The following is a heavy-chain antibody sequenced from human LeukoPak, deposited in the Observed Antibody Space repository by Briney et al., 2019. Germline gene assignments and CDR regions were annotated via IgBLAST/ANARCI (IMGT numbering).Heavy chain of an antibody. CDR2: ISYDGSNK. CDR3: ARDLSNGYGGNSG. J-gene: IGHJ4*02. Sequence: GGSLRLSCAASGFTFSSYAMHWVRQAPGKGLEWVAVISYDGSNKNYADSVRGRFTNSRDNSKNALFLQVNSLRAEDTAVYYCARDLSNGYGGNSGWGQGTLVTVSS. CDR1: GFTFSSYA. V-gene: IGHV3-30-3*01. D-gene: IGHD4-23*01.